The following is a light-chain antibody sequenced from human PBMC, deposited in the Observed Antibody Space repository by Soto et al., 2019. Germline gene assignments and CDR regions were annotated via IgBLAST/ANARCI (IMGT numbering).Light chain of an antibody. CDR3: MQGTRWPPYT. CDR2: KVS. CDR1: QSLAYSDGNTY. V-gene: IGKV2-30*01. Sequence: DVVMTQSPLSLPVTLGQPASISCRSSQSLAYSDGNTYLNWFQQRPGQSTRRLIYKVSNRDSGVPDRFTGSGSGMEFTRAISRVEAEDVGVYYCMQGTRWPPYTFGQGTKLEIK. J-gene: IGKJ2*01.